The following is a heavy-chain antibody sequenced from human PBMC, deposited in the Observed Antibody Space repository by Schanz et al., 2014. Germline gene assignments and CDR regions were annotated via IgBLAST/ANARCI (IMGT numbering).Heavy chain of an antibody. D-gene: IGHD5-18*01. J-gene: IGHJ6*02. CDR3: ARVPDTALVYYHYRMDV. CDR1: GGTFSSYT. CDR2: IIPILGVA. Sequence: QVQLVQSGAEVTRPGSSVKVSCKASGGTFSSYTISWVRQAPGQGLEWMGRIIPILGVANNAQKFQGRVPITADKSTSTAYMELSSLRSEDTAVYYCARVPDTALVYYHYRMDVWGQGTTVTVSS. V-gene: IGHV1-69*02.